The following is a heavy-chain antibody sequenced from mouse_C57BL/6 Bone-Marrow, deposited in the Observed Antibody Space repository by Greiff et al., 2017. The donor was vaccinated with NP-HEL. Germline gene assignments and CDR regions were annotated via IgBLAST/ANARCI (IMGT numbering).Heavy chain of an antibody. Sequence: EVQLQQSGPELVKPGASVKISCKASGYTFTDYYMNWVKQSHGKSLEWIGDINPNNGGTSYNQKFKGKATLTVDKSSSTAYMELRSLTSEDSAVYYCARSLYPGDVWGTGTTVTVSS. J-gene: IGHJ1*03. CDR1: GYTFTDYY. CDR2: INPNNGGT. V-gene: IGHV1-26*01. CDR3: ARSLYPGDV. D-gene: IGHD2-3*01.